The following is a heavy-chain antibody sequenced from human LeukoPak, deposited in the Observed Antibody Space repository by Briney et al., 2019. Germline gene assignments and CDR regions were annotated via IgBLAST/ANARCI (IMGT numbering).Heavy chain of an antibody. Sequence: GGSLRLSCAASGFTFSSYGMHWVRQAPGKGLEWVAFIRYDGSNKYYADSVKGRFTISRDNSRNTLYLQMNSLRVEDTALYYCASFGGSYHPWFDPWGQGTLVTVSS. J-gene: IGHJ5*02. CDR2: IRYDGSNK. CDR1: GFTFSSYG. CDR3: ASFGGSYHPWFDP. D-gene: IGHD1-26*01. V-gene: IGHV3-30*02.